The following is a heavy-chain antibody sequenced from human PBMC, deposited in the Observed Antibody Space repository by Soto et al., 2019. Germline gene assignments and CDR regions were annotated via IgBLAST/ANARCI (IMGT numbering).Heavy chain of an antibody. Sequence: QVQLQESGPGLVKPSQTLSLTCTVSGGSISSGDYYWSWIRQPPGKGLEWIGYIYYSGSTYYNPSLKSRVTISVDTSKNQFSLKLSSVTAADTAVYYCARDRGYCSGGSCNWFDPWGQGTLVTVSS. CDR3: ARDRGYCSGGSCNWFDP. V-gene: IGHV4-30-4*01. CDR1: GGSISSGDYY. CDR2: IYYSGST. J-gene: IGHJ5*02. D-gene: IGHD2-15*01.